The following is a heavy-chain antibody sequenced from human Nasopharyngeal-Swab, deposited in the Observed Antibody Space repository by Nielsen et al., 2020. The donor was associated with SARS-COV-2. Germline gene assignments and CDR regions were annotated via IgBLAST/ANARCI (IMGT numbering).Heavy chain of an antibody. V-gene: IGHV4-34*01. D-gene: IGHD2-21*02. J-gene: IGHJ3*02. CDR3: ARSCRVVTAIRFAFDI. Sequence: WIRPPPGKGLERIGEINHSGSTNYNPSLKRRGTISVDTSKNQFSLKLSSVTAADTAVYYCARSCRVVTAIRFAFDIWGQGTMVTVSS. CDR2: INHSGST.